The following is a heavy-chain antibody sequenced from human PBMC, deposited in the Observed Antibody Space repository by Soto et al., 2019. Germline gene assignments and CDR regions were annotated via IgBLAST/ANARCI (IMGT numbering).Heavy chain of an antibody. D-gene: IGHD3-3*01. Sequence: GGSLRLSCAASGFTFSSYAMSWVRQAPGKGLEWVSAISGSGGSTYYADSVKGRFTISRDNSKNTLYLQMNSLRAEDTAVYYCAKDRSTFFVLLIIDYIDYRGQGTLVTGS. CDR2: ISGSGGST. V-gene: IGHV3-23*01. CDR3: AKDRSTFFVLLIIDYIDY. J-gene: IGHJ4*02. CDR1: GFTFSSYA.